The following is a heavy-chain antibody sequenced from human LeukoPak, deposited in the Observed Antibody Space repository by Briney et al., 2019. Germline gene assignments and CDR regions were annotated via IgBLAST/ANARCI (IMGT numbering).Heavy chain of an antibody. CDR2: ISWDGGST. D-gene: IGHD2-2*01. Sequence: GGSLRISCAASGFTFDDYTMHWVRQAPGKGLEWVYLISWDGGSTYYADAVKGRFTISRDNSKNSLYLQMNSLRTEDTALYYCAKGQVVPATILDYWGQGTLVTVSS. J-gene: IGHJ4*02. CDR1: GFTFDDYT. V-gene: IGHV3-43*01. CDR3: AKGQVVPATILDY.